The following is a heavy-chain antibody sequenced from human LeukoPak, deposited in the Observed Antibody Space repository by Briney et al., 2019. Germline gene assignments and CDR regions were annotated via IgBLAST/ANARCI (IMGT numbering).Heavy chain of an antibody. CDR1: GYTFTDYY. Sequence: ASVKVSCKVSGYTFTDYYMHWVQQAPGKGLEWMGLVDPEDGETIYAEKFQGRVTITADTSTDTAYMELSSLGSEDTAVYYCATGLYGDLTLFDYWGQGTLVTVSS. CDR2: VDPEDGET. D-gene: IGHD4-17*01. J-gene: IGHJ4*02. CDR3: ATGLYGDLTLFDY. V-gene: IGHV1-69-2*01.